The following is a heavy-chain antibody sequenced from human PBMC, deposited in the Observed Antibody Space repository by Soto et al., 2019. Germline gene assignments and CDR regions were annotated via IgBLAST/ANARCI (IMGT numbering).Heavy chain of an antibody. D-gene: IGHD6-13*01. CDR3: ARDLYSSSWTDGSDY. V-gene: IGHV1-69*04. J-gene: IGHJ4*02. CDR2: IIPILGIA. CDR1: GGTFSSYT. Sequence: SVKVSCKASGGTFSSYTISWVRQAPGQGLEWMGRIIPILGIANYAQKFQGRVTITADKSTSTAYMELSSLRSEDTAVYYCARDLYSSSWTDGSDYWGQGTLVTVSS.